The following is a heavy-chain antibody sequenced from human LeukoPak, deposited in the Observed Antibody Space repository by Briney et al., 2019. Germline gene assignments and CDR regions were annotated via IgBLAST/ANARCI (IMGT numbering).Heavy chain of an antibody. CDR3: AKDLDMATISYFDY. D-gene: IGHD5-24*01. V-gene: IGHV3-23*01. Sequence: GGSLRLSCAASGFTFSSYAMTWVRQAPGKGLEWASTITSADATYYANSVKGRFTISRDNSNNTLYLQMSSLRAEDTALYYCAKDLDMATISYFDYWGQGTLVTVSS. CDR2: ITSADAT. CDR1: GFTFSSYA. J-gene: IGHJ4*02.